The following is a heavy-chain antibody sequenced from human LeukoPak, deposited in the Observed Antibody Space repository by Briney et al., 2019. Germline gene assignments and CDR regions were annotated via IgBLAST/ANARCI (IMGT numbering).Heavy chain of an antibody. CDR3: ARAPVDTAMVTV. J-gene: IGHJ4*02. V-gene: IGHV4-34*01. D-gene: IGHD5-18*01. Sequence: SETLSLTCAVYGGSFSGYYWGWIRQPPGKGLEWIGSIYHSGSTYYNPSLKSRVTISVDTSKNQFSLKLSSVTAADTAVYYCARAPVDTAMVTVWGQGTLVTVSS. CDR2: IYHSGST. CDR1: GGSFSGYY.